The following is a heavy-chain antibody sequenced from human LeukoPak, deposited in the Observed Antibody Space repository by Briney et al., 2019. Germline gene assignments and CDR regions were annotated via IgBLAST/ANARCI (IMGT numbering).Heavy chain of an antibody. D-gene: IGHD3-3*01. CDR1: GGSISSYY. CDR3: ARVGYDFWSGRVLTFDY. J-gene: IGHJ4*02. CDR2: IYTSGST. Sequence: SETLSLTCTVSGGSISSYYWSWIRQPAGKGLEWIGRIYTSGSTNYNPSLKSRVTMSVDTSKNQFSLKLSSVTAADTAVYYCARVGYDFWSGRVLTFDYWGQGTLVTVSS. V-gene: IGHV4-4*07.